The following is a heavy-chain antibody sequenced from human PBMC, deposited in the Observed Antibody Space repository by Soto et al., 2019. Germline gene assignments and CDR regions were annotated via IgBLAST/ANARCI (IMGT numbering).Heavy chain of an antibody. CDR1: GFTFSSYG. D-gene: IGHD5-18*01. CDR2: IWYDGSNK. CDR3: ARGTTAMVTSLDY. V-gene: IGHV3-33*01. Sequence: GGSLRLSCAASGFTFSSYGMYWVRQAPGKGLEWVAVIWYDGSNKYYADSVKGRFTISRDNSKNTLYLQMNSLRAEDTAVYYCARGTTAMVTSLDYWGQGTLVTVSS. J-gene: IGHJ4*02.